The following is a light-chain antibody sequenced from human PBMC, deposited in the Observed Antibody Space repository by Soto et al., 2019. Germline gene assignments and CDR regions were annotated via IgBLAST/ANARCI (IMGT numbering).Light chain of an antibody. CDR2: GAS. J-gene: IGKJ5*01. V-gene: IGKV3-20*01. Sequence: EIVMTQSPAPLSVSPGDRATLSCRASQTVSSNLAWYQQKPGQAPRLLIYGASSRATGIPHRFSGSGSGTDFTLIISSLVPEDFAVYYCQQYGSSTITFGQGTRLEIK. CDR1: QTVSSN. CDR3: QQYGSSTIT.